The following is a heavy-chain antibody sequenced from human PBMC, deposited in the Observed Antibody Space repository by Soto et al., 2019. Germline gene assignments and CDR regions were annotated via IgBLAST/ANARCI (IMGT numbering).Heavy chain of an antibody. Sequence: SATLSLTCTVSGGSISSSSYYWGWIRQPPGKGLEWIGSIYYSGSTYYNPSLKSRVTISVDTSKNEFSLKLSSVTAADTAVYYCARHDSSSSEYYYGMDVWGQGTTVTVSS. CDR3: ARHDSSSSEYYYGMDV. V-gene: IGHV4-39*01. CDR1: GGSISSSSYY. CDR2: IYYSGST. J-gene: IGHJ6*02. D-gene: IGHD6-6*01.